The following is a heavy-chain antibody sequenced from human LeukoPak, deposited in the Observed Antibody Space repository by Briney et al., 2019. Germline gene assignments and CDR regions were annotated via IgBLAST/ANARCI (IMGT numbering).Heavy chain of an antibody. CDR1: GYILTNYG. V-gene: IGHV1-18*01. CDR3: ARGRLGVSGYKDYLDY. CDR2: INTYNGET. J-gene: IGHJ4*02. D-gene: IGHD5-12*01. Sequence: GASVKVSFSSSGYILTNYGIYWVRQAPGQGLEWMGWINTYNGETDYAQNFQGRVTMTTDTSTSTAYMDLRSLTSDDTAVYYCARGRLGVSGYKDYLDYWGQGTLVTVSS.